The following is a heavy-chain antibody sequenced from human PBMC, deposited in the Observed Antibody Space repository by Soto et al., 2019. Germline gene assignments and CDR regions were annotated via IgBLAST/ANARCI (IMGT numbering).Heavy chain of an antibody. D-gene: IGHD2-15*01. CDR2: ISSSSSYI. CDR1: GFTFSSYS. CDR3: ARGPGRAPVVEFDY. Sequence: GGSLRLSCAASGFTFSSYSMNWVRQAPGKGLEWVSSISSSSSYIYYADSVKGRFTISRDNAKNSLYLQMDSLRAEDTAVYYCARGPGRAPVVEFDYSGQGTLVPVYS. V-gene: IGHV3-21*04. J-gene: IGHJ4*02.